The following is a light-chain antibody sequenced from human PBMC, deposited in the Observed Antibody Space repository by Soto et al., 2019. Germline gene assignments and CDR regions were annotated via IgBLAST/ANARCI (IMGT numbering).Light chain of an antibody. CDR2: EDN. Sequence: NFILTQPHSVSESPGKTVIISCTRSSGSIASNYVHWYHQRPRSAPITVIHEDNQKRSGVPDRFSGSIDISSNLAYLTISGLKTDDEGDYYCQSYDSSTLYVFGAGTKVTVL. CDR1: SGSIASNY. J-gene: IGLJ1*01. V-gene: IGLV6-57*04. CDR3: QSYDSSTLYV.